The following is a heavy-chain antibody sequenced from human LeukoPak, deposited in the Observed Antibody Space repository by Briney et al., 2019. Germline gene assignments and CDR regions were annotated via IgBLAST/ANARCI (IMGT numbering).Heavy chain of an antibody. Sequence: GGSLRLSCAASGFTFSSYSMNWVRQAPGKGLEWVSSISSSSSYIYYADSVKGRFTISRDNAKNSLYLEMNSLRAEDTAIYYCASAAGTGLLDYWGQGTLVTVSS. J-gene: IGHJ4*02. CDR2: ISSSSSYI. CDR1: GFTFSSYS. V-gene: IGHV3-21*01. CDR3: ASAAGTGLLDY. D-gene: IGHD6-13*01.